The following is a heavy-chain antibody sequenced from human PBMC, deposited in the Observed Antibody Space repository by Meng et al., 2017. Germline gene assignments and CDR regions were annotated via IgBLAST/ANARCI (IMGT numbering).Heavy chain of an antibody. Sequence: GESLKISFAAPGFTFSSYAMHWVRQAPGQGLEWVAVISYDGSNKYYADYVKGRFTISRDNSKNTLYLQMNSLGAKDAAVYYCARGPHIVVVTAILGLVDYWGQGTLVTVSS. V-gene: IGHV3-30*01. D-gene: IGHD2-21*02. CDR3: ARGPHIVVVTAILGLVDY. CDR1: GFTFSSYA. J-gene: IGHJ4*02. CDR2: ISYDGSNK.